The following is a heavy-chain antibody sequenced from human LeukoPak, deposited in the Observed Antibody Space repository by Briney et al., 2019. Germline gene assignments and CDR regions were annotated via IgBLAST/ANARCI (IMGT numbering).Heavy chain of an antibody. D-gene: IGHD3-10*01. J-gene: IGHJ4*02. CDR2: ISAYNGNT. CDR1: GYTFTSYG. CDR3: ARRFGSSLDH. Sequence: ASVKVSCKAAGYTFTSYGISWVRQAPGQGLEWMGWISAYNGNTDYAQKLQGRVTMTTDTSTSTVYVELRSLRSDDTAVYYCARRFGSSLDHWGQGTLVTVSS. V-gene: IGHV1-18*01.